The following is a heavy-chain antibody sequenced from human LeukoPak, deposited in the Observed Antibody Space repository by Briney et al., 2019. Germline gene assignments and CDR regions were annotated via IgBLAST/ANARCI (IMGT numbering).Heavy chain of an antibody. CDR1: GDSINSGHY. CDR3: ARLLTTLTPGADY. D-gene: IGHD4/OR15-4a*01. V-gene: IGHV4-38-2*01. CDR2: IFHIGST. J-gene: IGHJ4*02. Sequence: SETLSLTCAVSGDSINSGHYWGWIRQPPGKGLEWIVSIFHIGSTYYNPSLKSRHTISVHTSKHQFSLRPTSVTAADAAVYYCARLLTTLTPGADYWGQGTLVSVSS.